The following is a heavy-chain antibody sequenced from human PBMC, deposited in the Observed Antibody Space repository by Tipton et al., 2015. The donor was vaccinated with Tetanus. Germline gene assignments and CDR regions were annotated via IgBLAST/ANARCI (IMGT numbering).Heavy chain of an antibody. CDR2: ISSTSSYI. CDR3: ARAPRYCGGDCYHFDY. Sequence: GSLRLSCAVSGFVFSSYTMNWVRQAPGKGLEWVASISSTSSYIYYADSVKGRFTISRDNAKNSVYLQMSSLRGDDTAVYYCARAPRYCGGDCYHFDYWGQGTLVTVSS. J-gene: IGHJ4*02. V-gene: IGHV3-21*01. CDR1: GFVFSSYT. D-gene: IGHD2-21*02.